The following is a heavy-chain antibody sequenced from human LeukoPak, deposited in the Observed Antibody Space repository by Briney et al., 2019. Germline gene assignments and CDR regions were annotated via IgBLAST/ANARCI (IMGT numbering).Heavy chain of an antibody. CDR3: ARHGGAYSYGYQP. Sequence: PSETLSLTCTVSGGSISSYYWSWIRQPPGKGLEWIGEINHSGSTNYNPSLKSRVTISVDTSKNQFSLKLSSVTAADTAVYYCARHGGAYSYGYQPWGQGTLVTVSS. J-gene: IGHJ5*02. D-gene: IGHD5-18*01. V-gene: IGHV4-59*08. CDR1: GGSISSYY. CDR2: INHSGST.